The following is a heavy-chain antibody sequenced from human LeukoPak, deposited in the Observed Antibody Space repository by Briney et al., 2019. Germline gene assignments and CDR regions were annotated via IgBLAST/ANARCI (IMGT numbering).Heavy chain of an antibody. CDR1: GGSISSGSYY. CDR2: IYTSGST. J-gene: IGHJ5*02. V-gene: IGHV4-61*02. Sequence: PSQTLSLTCTVSGGSISSGSYYWSWIRQPAGKGLEWIGRIYTSGSTDYNPSLKSRVTISVDTSKNQFSLKLSSVTAADTAVYYCARDIPGGGYYDRYNWFDPWGQGTLVTVSS. D-gene: IGHD3-10*02. CDR3: ARDIPGGGYYDRYNWFDP.